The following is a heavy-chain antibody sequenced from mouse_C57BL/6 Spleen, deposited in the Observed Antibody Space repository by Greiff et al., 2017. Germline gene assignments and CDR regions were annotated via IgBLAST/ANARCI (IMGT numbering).Heavy chain of an antibody. CDR1: GFTFSSYA. V-gene: IGHV5-9-1*02. CDR2: ISRGGGYT. Sequence: EVQLVESGEGLVKPGGSLKLSCAASGFTFSSYAMSWVRQTPEKRLEWVAYISRGGGYTYSADTVKGRFTLSRDKARNTLYLQMSSLKSEDTAMYYCTRGGGNSPFAYWGQGTLVTVSA. D-gene: IGHD2-1*01. J-gene: IGHJ3*01. CDR3: TRGGGNSPFAY.